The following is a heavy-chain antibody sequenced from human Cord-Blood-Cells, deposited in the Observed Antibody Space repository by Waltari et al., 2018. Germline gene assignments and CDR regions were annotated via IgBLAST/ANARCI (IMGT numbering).Heavy chain of an antibody. CDR2: INPTRGGT. CDR1: GYTFTGYY. D-gene: IGHD6-6*01. V-gene: IGHV1-2*02. Sequence: QVQLVQSGAEAKKPGASVKVSCQASGYTFTGYYMHWVRQAPGQGLEWMGWINPTRGGTNCAEKCQGRVTRTRVTSTSTAYVELSRRRTDETAVYYWARDAWGSSSSFDIWGQGTMVTVSS. CDR3: ARDAWGSSSSFDI. J-gene: IGHJ3*02.